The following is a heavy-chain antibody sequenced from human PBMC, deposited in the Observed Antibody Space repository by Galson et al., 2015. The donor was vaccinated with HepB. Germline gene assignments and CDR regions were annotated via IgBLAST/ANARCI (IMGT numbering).Heavy chain of an antibody. CDR3: AREYDFWSGYWGGPYMDV. Sequence: SVKVSCKASGYTFTIYDINWVRQATGQGLEWMGWMNPNSGNTGYAQKFQGRVTMTRNTSISTAYMELSSLRSEDTAVYYCAREYDFWSGYWGGPYMDVWGKGTTVTVSS. D-gene: IGHD3-3*01. V-gene: IGHV1-8*01. CDR1: GYTFTIYD. CDR2: MNPNSGNT. J-gene: IGHJ6*03.